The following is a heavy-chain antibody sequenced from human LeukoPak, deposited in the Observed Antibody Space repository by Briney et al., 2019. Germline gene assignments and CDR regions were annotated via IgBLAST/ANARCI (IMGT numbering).Heavy chain of an antibody. Sequence: GASVKVSCKASGYTFTSYGISWVRQAPGQGLEWMGWISAYNGNTNYAQKLQGRVTMTTDTSTSTAYMELRSLRSDDTAVYYCARATIDYDILTGYYGGFDYWGQGTLVTVSS. D-gene: IGHD3-9*01. CDR2: ISAYNGNT. V-gene: IGHV1-18*01. J-gene: IGHJ4*02. CDR3: ARATIDYDILTGYYGGFDY. CDR1: GYTFTSYG.